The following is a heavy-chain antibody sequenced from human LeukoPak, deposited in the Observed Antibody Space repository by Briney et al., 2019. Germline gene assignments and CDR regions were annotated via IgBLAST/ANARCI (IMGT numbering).Heavy chain of an antibody. CDR2: IIPIFGTA. J-gene: IGHJ6*02. D-gene: IGHD3-3*01. Sequence: GASVKVSCKASGGTFSSYAISWVRQAPGQGLEWMGGIIPIFGTANYAQKFQGRVTITADESTSTAYMELSSLRSEDTAVYYCARVRTIFGVVISSGLYYYGMDVWGQGTTVTVSS. V-gene: IGHV1-69*13. CDR1: GGTFSSYA. CDR3: ARVRTIFGVVISSGLYYYGMDV.